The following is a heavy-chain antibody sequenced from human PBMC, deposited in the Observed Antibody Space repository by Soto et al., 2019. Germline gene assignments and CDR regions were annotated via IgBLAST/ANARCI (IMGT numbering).Heavy chain of an antibody. CDR3: ARDPRGLRDYYGMDV. D-gene: IGHD3-10*01. CDR2: IIPIFGTA. CDR1: GGTFSSYA. V-gene: IGHV1-69*13. Sequence: SSVKVSCKASGGTFSSYAISWVRQAPGQGLEWMGGIIPIFGTANYAQKFQGRVTITADESTSTAYMELSSLRSEDTAVYYCARDPRGLRDYYGMDVWGQGTTVTVSS. J-gene: IGHJ6*02.